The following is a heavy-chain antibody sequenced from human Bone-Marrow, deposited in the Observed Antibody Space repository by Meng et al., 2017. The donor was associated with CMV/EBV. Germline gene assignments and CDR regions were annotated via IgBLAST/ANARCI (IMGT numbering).Heavy chain of an antibody. V-gene: IGHV1-18*01. CDR1: GYTFTSYG. CDR3: ARSFWSGYFYYYYGMDV. J-gene: IGHJ6*02. Sequence: ASVKVSCKASGYTFTSYGISWVRQAPGQGLEWMGWINAYNGNTNYAQKLQGRVTMTTDTSTSTAYMELRSLRSDDTAVYYCARSFWSGYFYYYYGMDVWGQGTTVTVSS. CDR2: INAYNGNT. D-gene: IGHD3-3*01.